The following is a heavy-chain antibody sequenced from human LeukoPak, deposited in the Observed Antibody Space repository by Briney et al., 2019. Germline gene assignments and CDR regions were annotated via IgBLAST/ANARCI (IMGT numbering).Heavy chain of an antibody. J-gene: IGHJ6*02. Sequence: GGSLRLSCAASGFTFSSYWMTWVRQAPGKGLEWVSGINWSSGNIGYADSVKGRFTISRDNAKNSLHLQMNSLRDEDTALYYCAKAVKVADYYYGMDVWGLGTAVTVS. CDR1: GFTFSSYW. CDR2: INWSSGNI. CDR3: AKAVKVADYYYGMDV. V-gene: IGHV3-9*01. D-gene: IGHD2-15*01.